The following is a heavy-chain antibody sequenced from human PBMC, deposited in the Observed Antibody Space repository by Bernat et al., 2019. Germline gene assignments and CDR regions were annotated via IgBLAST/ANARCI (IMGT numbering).Heavy chain of an antibody. J-gene: IGHJ4*02. V-gene: IGHV3-23*01. Sequence: EVQLLESGGGLVQPGGSLRLSCAASGFTFSSYAMSWVRKAPGTGLGWVSAISGSGGSTYYADSVKGRFTISRDNAKTRLYLQMNRLRAEDTAVYYCAKHLYSSSWSPYDYWGQGTLVTVSS. CDR2: ISGSGGST. D-gene: IGHD6-13*01. CDR3: AKHLYSSSWSPYDY. CDR1: GFTFSSYA.